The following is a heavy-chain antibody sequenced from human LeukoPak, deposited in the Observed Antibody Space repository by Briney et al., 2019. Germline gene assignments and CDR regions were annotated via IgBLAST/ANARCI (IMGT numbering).Heavy chain of an antibody. D-gene: IGHD5-12*01. Sequence: GGSLRLSCAASGFTFSSYWMHWVRQAPGKGPVWVSRITSDGSSTIYADSVKGRFTISRDNAKNTLYLQMNSLRAEDTAVYYCARGYAGIDYWGQGTLVTVTS. CDR2: ITSDGSST. J-gene: IGHJ4*02. V-gene: IGHV3-74*01. CDR1: GFTFSSYW. CDR3: ARGYAGIDY.